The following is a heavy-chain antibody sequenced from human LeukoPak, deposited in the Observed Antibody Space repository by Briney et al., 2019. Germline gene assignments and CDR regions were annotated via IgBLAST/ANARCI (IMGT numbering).Heavy chain of an antibody. V-gene: IGHV3-23*01. CDR3: AKRTSGSSWYSSDY. CDR1: GFTFSSFA. Sequence: GGSLRLSCAASGFTFSSFAMNWVRQAPGKGLEWVSTMSGDATSTYYADSVKGRFTISRDNSKNTLYLQMNSLRAEDTAVYYCAKRTSGSSWYSSDYWGQGALVTVPS. J-gene: IGHJ4*02. D-gene: IGHD6-13*01. CDR2: MSGDATST.